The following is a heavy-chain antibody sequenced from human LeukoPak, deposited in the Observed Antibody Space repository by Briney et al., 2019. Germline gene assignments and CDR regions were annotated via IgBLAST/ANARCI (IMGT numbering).Heavy chain of an antibody. Sequence: VASVRVSCKASGYTFTGYYMHCVRQAPGQGLEWRGWINPNSGGTNYAQTFQGRVTMTRDTSISTAYMELSRLRSDDTAVYYCARVSRTAMVYRGNYFDYWGQGALVTVSS. D-gene: IGHD5-18*01. CDR3: ARVSRTAMVYRGNYFDY. CDR1: GYTFTGYY. V-gene: IGHV1-2*02. CDR2: INPNSGGT. J-gene: IGHJ4*02.